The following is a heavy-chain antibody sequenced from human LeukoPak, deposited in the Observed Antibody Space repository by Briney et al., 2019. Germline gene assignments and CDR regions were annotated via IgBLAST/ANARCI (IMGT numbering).Heavy chain of an antibody. Sequence: ASVKVSCKASGYTFTSYYMHWVRQAPGQGLEWMGIINPSGGSTSCAQKFQGRVTMTRDTSTSTVYMELSSLRSEDTVVYYCARITMVRGVIKWGQGTLVTVTS. CDR3: ARITMVRGVIK. CDR2: INPSGGST. CDR1: GYTFTSYY. D-gene: IGHD3-10*01. V-gene: IGHV1-46*01. J-gene: IGHJ4*02.